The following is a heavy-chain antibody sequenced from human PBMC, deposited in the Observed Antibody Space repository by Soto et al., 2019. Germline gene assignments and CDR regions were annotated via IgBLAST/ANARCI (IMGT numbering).Heavy chain of an antibody. CDR1: GFTFSNYA. CDR2: ITGSGDVS. V-gene: IGHV3-23*01. CDR3: AKAQEASGNVNSQLDY. D-gene: IGHD2-15*01. Sequence: GGSLRLSCTTSGFTFSNYAMSWVRQAPGKGLEGVSVITGSGDVSYVADRFKGRFTVSRDNSKNTLSLEMSSLRADDTAVYFCAKAQEASGNVNSQLDYWGQGIRVTVS. J-gene: IGHJ4*02.